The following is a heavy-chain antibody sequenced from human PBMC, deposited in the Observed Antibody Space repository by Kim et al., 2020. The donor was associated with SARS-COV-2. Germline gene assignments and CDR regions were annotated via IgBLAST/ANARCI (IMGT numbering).Heavy chain of an antibody. J-gene: IGHJ6*02. V-gene: IGHV3-33*01. Sequence: GGSLRLSCAASGFTFSSYGMHWVRQAPGKGLEWVAVIWYDGSNKYYADSVKGRFTISRDNSKNTLYLQMNSLRAEDTAVYYCARDYIVVVVAATVMNYYYGMDVWGQGTTVTVSS. D-gene: IGHD2-15*01. CDR3: ARDYIVVVVAATVMNYYYGMDV. CDR1: GFTFSSYG. CDR2: IWYDGSNK.